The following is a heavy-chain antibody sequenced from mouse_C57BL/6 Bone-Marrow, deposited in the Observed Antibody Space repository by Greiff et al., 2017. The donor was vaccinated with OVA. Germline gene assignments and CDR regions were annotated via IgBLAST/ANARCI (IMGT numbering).Heavy chain of an antibody. CDR1: GYSITSGYY. J-gene: IGHJ2*01. V-gene: IGHV3-6*01. CDR2: ISYDGSN. D-gene: IGHD2-4*01. CDR3: ARDLGYDYD. Sequence: EVQLVESGPGLVKPSQSLSLTCSVTGYSITSGYYWNWIRQFPGNKLEWMGYISYDGSNNYNPSLKNRISITRDTSKNQFFLKLNSVTTEDTATYYCARDLGYDYDWGQGTTLTVSS.